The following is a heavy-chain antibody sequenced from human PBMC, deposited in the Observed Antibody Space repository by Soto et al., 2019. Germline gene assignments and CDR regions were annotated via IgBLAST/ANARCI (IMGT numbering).Heavy chain of an antibody. J-gene: IGHJ5*02. CDR2: TYYSGST. D-gene: IGHD3-10*01. Sequence: SETLSLTCTVSGGSVSSYYWSWIRQPPGKGLEWIGYTYYSGSTNYNPSLKSRVTISVDTSKNQFSLKLSSVTAADTAVYYCARQYYYGSGSYSWGWFDPWGQGTLVTVSS. CDR1: GGSVSSYY. V-gene: IGHV4-59*08. CDR3: ARQYYYGSGSYSWGWFDP.